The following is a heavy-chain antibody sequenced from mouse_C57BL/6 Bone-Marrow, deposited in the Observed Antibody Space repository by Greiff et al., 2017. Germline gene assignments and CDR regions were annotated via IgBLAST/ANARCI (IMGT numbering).Heavy chain of an antibody. CDR2: FNPSHGGT. J-gene: IGHJ2*01. Sequence: QVQLQQPGTELVKPGASVKLSCKASGYTFTSYWMHWVKQRPGQGLAWIGNFNPSHGGTNSNEKFKSKATRTVDKSSNTAYMQLSSLTSEDSAVYYCARNYDGSSRFDYWGQGTTLTVSS. CDR1: GYTFTSYW. V-gene: IGHV1-53*01. D-gene: IGHD1-1*01. CDR3: ARNYDGSSRFDY.